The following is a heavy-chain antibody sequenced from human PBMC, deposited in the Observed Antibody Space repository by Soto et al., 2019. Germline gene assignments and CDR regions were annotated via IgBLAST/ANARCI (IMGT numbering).Heavy chain of an antibody. CDR3: AKGGGGYAFDI. Sequence: EVQLVESGGGLVQPGRSLRLSCTASGFTFDDYAMHWVRQVPGKGPEWVSGISWNTGSIGYADSVRGRFTISRDNSKNTLYLQLNSLRVDDTAIYYCAKGGGGYAFDIWGQGTMVTVSS. J-gene: IGHJ3*02. D-gene: IGHD1-26*01. CDR2: ISWNTGSI. V-gene: IGHV3-9*01. CDR1: GFTFDDYA.